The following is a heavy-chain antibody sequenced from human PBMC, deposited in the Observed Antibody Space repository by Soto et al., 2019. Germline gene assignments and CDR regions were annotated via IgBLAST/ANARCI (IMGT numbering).Heavy chain of an antibody. CDR1: GYTFTSYA. V-gene: IGHV1-3*01. J-gene: IGHJ4*02. CDR3: VHSSGYYSFDY. D-gene: IGHD3-22*01. Sequence: ASVKVSCKASGYTFTSYAMHWVRQAPGQRLEWMGWINAGNGNTKYSQKFQGRVTITRDTSASTAYMEPSSLRSEDTAVYYCVHSSGYYSFDYWGQGTLVTVSS. CDR2: INAGNGNT.